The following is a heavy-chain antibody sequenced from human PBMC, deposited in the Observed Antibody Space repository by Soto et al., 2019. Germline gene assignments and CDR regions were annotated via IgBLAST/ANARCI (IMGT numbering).Heavy chain of an antibody. J-gene: IGHJ6*02. Sequence: PSETLSLTCTVSGGSISNYYWSWVRQPPGKGLEWIGYIYDSGSTNYNPSLKSRVTISVDTSKNQFSLRLTSVTAADTAVYYCAASCVGCGGFNYYGMDVWGQGTTVTVSS. D-gene: IGHD2-21*01. CDR3: AASCVGCGGFNYYGMDV. CDR2: IYDSGST. CDR1: GGSISNYY. V-gene: IGHV4-59*01.